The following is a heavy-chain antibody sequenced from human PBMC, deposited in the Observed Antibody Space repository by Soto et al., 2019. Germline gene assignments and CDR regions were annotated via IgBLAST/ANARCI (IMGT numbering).Heavy chain of an antibody. D-gene: IGHD3-22*01. CDR1: GFTFDDYA. CDR3: AKDITYYSSGRSYGMDV. Sequence: PGGSLRLSCAASGFTFDDYAMHWVRQAPGKGLEWVSGISWNSGSIGYADSVKGRFTISRDNAKNSLYLQMNSLRAEDTALYYCAKDITYYSSGRSYGMDVWGQGTTVTVSS. J-gene: IGHJ6*02. V-gene: IGHV3-9*01. CDR2: ISWNSGSI.